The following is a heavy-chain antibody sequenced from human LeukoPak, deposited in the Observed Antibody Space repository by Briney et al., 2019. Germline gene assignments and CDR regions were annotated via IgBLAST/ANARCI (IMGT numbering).Heavy chain of an antibody. CDR3: ARGRMATIVDP. CDR1: GGTFSSYA. J-gene: IGHJ5*02. D-gene: IGHD5-24*01. CDR2: IIPIFGTA. Sequence: GASVKVSCKASGGTFSSYAISRVRQAPGQGLEWMGGIIPIFGTANYAQKFQGRVTITADESTSTAYMELSSLRSEDTAVYYCARGRMATIVDPWGQGTLVTVSS. V-gene: IGHV1-69*13.